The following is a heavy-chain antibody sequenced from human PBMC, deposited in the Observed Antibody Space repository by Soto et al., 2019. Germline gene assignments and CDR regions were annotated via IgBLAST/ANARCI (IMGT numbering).Heavy chain of an antibody. D-gene: IGHD3-16*01. CDR3: ARSRGFATRFASFDL. V-gene: IGHV1-69*02. CDR2: IVPLVDIA. CDR1: GGTFSSYP. Sequence: QVQLVQSGAEFKKPGSSVKLSCRASGGTFSSYPLNWVRQAPGQGLQWMGKIVPLVDIANYEQKLQGRVTITADKSTNTVSMELNSLISEDTAVYYCARSRGFATRFASFDLWGPGTRVTVSS. J-gene: IGHJ4*02.